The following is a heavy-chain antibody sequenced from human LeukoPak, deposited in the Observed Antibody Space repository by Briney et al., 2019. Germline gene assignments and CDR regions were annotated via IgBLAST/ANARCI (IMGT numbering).Heavy chain of an antibody. CDR1: GDSISTSSYY. D-gene: IGHD6-13*01. CDR3: ARGYSSSWYDY. V-gene: IGHV4-61*05. Sequence: SETLSLTCTVSGDSISTSSYYWGWIRQPPGKGLEWIGYIYYSGSTNYNPSLKSRVTISVDTSKNQFSLKLSSVTAADTAVYYCARGYSSSWYDYWGQGTLVTVSS. J-gene: IGHJ4*02. CDR2: IYYSGST.